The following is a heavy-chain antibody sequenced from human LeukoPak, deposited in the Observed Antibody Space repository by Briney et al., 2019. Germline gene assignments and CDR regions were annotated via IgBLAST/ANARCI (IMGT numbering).Heavy chain of an antibody. CDR1: GGSFSGYY. CDR2: INHSGST. CDR3: ARGPLIRSVLRYFDWLLSADY. D-gene: IGHD3-9*01. J-gene: IGHJ4*02. Sequence: SETLSLTCAVYGGSFSGYYWSWIRQPPGKGLEWIGEINHSGSTNYNPSLKSRVTISVDTSKNQFSLKLSSVTAADTAVYYCARGPLIRSVLRYFDWLLSADYWGQGTLVTVSS. V-gene: IGHV4-34*01.